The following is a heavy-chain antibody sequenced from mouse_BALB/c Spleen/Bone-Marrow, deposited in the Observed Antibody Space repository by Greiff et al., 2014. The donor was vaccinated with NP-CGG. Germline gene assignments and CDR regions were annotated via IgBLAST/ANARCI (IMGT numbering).Heavy chain of an antibody. V-gene: IGHV3-1*02. CDR3: AREARTTARFAY. CDR1: GYSITSGYG. Sequence: VQLQQPGPDLVKPSQSPSLTCTVTGYSITSGYGWHWIRQFPGNKLEWMGYIHYSGSTNYNPSLKSRISITRDTSKNQFFLQLNSVTTEDTATYYCAREARTTARFAYWGQGTLVTVSA. J-gene: IGHJ3*01. D-gene: IGHD1-2*01. CDR2: IHYSGST.